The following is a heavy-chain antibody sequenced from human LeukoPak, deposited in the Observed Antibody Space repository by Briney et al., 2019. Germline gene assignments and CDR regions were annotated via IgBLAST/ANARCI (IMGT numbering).Heavy chain of an antibody. CDR2: ISSNGGST. Sequence: SGGSLRLSCAASEFTFSTHTMHWVRQAPGKGPECVSAISSNGGSTYYANSVKGRFPISRDNSKNTLYRHMRSLRGEDMAVYYCARVYVERDNAAFDSWGQGTMVTVSS. CDR1: EFTFSTHT. CDR3: ARVYVERDNAAFDS. D-gene: IGHD3-10*02. J-gene: IGHJ3*02. V-gene: IGHV3-64*01.